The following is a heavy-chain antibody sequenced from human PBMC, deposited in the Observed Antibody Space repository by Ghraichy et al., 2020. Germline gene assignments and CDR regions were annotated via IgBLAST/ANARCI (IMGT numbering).Heavy chain of an antibody. J-gene: IGHJ3*02. V-gene: IGHV4-34*01. Sequence: SETLSLTCAVYGGSFSGYYWSWIRQPPGKGLEWIGEINHSGSTNYNPSLKRRVTISVDTSKNQFSLKLSPVTAADTAVYYCARLPTLGATDAFNIWGQGTMVTVSS. CDR2: INHSGST. CDR1: GGSFSGYY. CDR3: ARLPTLGATDAFNI. D-gene: IGHD1-26*01.